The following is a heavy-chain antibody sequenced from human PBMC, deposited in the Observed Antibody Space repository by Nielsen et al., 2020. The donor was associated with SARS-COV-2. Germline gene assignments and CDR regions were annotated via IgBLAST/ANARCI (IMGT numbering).Heavy chain of an antibody. D-gene: IGHD2-21*02. CDR1: GGSISSSNW. Sequence: SETLSLTCAVSGGSISSSNWWSWVRQPPGKGLEWIGVIYHSGSTNYNPSLKSRVTISVDKSKNQFSLKLSSVTAADTAVYYCARAGAYCGGDCYTLVYYFDYWGQGTLVTVSS. J-gene: IGHJ4*02. CDR3: ARAGAYCGGDCYTLVYYFDY. V-gene: IGHV4-4*02. CDR2: IYHSGST.